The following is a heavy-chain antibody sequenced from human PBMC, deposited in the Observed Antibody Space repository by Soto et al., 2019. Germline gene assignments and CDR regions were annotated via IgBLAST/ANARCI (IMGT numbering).Heavy chain of an antibody. CDR3: ARGLRAALGGDDY. CDR1: GFTFSSYS. D-gene: IGHD6-6*01. CDR2: ISSSSSTI. Sequence: PGGSLRLSCAASGFTFSSYSMNWVRQAPGKGLEWVSYISSSSSTIYYADSVKGRFTISRDNAKNSLYLQMNSLRAEDTAVYYCARGLRAALGGDDYWGQGTLVTVSS. V-gene: IGHV3-48*01. J-gene: IGHJ4*02.